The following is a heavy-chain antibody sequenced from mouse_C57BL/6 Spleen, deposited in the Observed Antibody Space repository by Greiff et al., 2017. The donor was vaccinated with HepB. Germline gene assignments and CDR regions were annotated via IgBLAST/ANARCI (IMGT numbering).Heavy chain of an antibody. D-gene: IGHD2-2*01. CDR2: IYPGDGDT. CDR1: GYAFSSYW. V-gene: IGHV1-80*01. CDR3: ARCGYHYWYFDV. Sequence: VQLQESGAELVKPGASVKISCKASGYAFSSYWMNWVKQRPGKGLEWIGQIYPGDGDTNYNGKFKGKATLTADKSSSTAYMQLSSLTSEDSAVYFCARCGYHYWYFDVWGTGTTVTVSS. J-gene: IGHJ1*03.